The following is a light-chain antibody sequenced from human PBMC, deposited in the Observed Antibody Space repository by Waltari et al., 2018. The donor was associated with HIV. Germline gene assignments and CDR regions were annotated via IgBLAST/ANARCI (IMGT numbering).Light chain of an antibody. CDR3: CSYAGTNTPYV. CDR2: DVT. Sequence: ALIPPPPVFGPPGRLVIIFSSGTTSDVGGYNHSALYQQPPARAPTLMIYDVTRRRSGVPDHFSASKSGNTASLTISGRQAEDEADYYCCSYAGTNTPYVFGTGTKVTVL. J-gene: IGLJ1*01. CDR1: TSDVGGYNH. V-gene: IGLV2-11*01.